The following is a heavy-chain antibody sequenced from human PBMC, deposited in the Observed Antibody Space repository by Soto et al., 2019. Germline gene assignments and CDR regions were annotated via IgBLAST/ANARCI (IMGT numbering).Heavy chain of an antibody. CDR3: ASHGARSGALYMDV. D-gene: IGHD2-8*02. V-gene: IGHV3-33*01. CDR1: GFTFSSYG. Sequence: QVQLVESGGGVFQPGRSLRLSWAASGFTFSSYGMHWVRQAPGKGLEWVAVIWYDGSNKYYADSVKGLFTISRNNSKNALSLQMNSLRSEDTAMYYCASHGARSGALYMDVWGQGTTVTVS. J-gene: IGHJ6*02. CDR2: IWYDGSNK.